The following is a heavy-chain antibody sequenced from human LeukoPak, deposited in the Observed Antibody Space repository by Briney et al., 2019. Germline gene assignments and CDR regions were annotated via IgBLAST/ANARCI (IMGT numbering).Heavy chain of an antibody. CDR2: LGGSGGSI. V-gene: IGHV3-23*01. CDR1: GFTFNNYA. D-gene: IGHD2-2*01. CDR3: AKGVDGYCSSDSCYAYDC. Sequence: GGSLRLSCAASGFTFNNYAMSWVRQAPGKGLEWVSGLGGSGGSINYADSVKGRFTISRDNSKNALYLQMNSLRAEDTAVYWCAKGVDGYCSSDSCYAYDCWGQGTLVTVSS. J-gene: IGHJ4*02.